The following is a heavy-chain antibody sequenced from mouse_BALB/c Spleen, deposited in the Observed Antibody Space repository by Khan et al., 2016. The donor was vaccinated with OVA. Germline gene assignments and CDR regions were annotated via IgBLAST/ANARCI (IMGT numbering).Heavy chain of an antibody. V-gene: IGHV5-6*01. CDR3: ASHLTGSRAY. CDR2: INSDGYYT. J-gene: IGHJ3*01. CDR1: GFTFSTYG. Sequence: EVELVESGGDLVKPGGSLRLSCAASGFTFSTYGMSWVRQLPDKRLEWVATINSDGYYTYYPDTVKGRFTISRNNAENTLYLQMSSLKSEDTAIYYCASHLTGSRAYWGQGTLVTVST. D-gene: IGHD4-1*01.